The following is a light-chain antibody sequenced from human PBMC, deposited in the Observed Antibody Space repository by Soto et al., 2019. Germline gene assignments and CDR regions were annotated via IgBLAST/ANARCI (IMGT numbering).Light chain of an antibody. J-gene: IGLJ1*01. CDR2: EVS. Sequence: QSVLTQPPSASGSPGQSVTISCTGTSSDVGAYNYVSWYQQLPGKAPKLIIYEVSKRPSGVPDRFSGSKSGNTAPLTVSGLQAEDEADYYCTSYAGTSSFFYVFGTGTKVTVL. CDR3: TSYAGTSSFFYV. CDR1: SSDVGAYNY. V-gene: IGLV2-8*01.